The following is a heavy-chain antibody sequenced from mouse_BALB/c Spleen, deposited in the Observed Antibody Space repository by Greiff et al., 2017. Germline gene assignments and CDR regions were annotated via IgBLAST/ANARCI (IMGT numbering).Heavy chain of an antibody. Sequence: EVNVVESGGGLVKPGGSLKLSCAASGFTFSSYAMSWVRQTPEKRLEWVATISSGGSYTYYPDSVKGRFTISRDNAKNTLYLQMSSLRSEDTAMYYCASHAMDYWGQGTSVTVSS. CDR1: GFTFSSYA. CDR3: ASHAMDY. CDR2: ISSGGSYT. V-gene: IGHV5-9-3*01. J-gene: IGHJ4*01.